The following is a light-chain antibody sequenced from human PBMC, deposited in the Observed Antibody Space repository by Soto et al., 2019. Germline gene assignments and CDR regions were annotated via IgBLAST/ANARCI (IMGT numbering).Light chain of an antibody. Sequence: DIPMTQSPSSVYATVGDRVTITCRASQGISDRLAWYQQKPGKAPNLLIFRASSLQSKVPSRFSGSGAGTDFTLTISSLQPEDFATYYCQQAKSFPYTFGQGTKLEIK. CDR1: QGISDR. CDR2: RAS. V-gene: IGKV1-12*02. J-gene: IGKJ2*01. CDR3: QQAKSFPYT.